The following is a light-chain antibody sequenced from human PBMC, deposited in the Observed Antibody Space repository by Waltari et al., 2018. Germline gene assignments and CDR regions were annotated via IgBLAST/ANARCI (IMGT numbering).Light chain of an antibody. CDR1: QSLVHSDGKTY. V-gene: IGKV2-30*02. CDR2: KVS. CDR3: MQGTHWPYT. J-gene: IGKJ2*01. Sequence: DVVMTQSPLSLPVTLGHPASISCRSSQSLVHSDGKTYLYWFQQRPGQSPRRLIYKVSNRDAGVPDRFSGSGSGTDFTLKISRVEAEDVGVYYCMQGTHWPYTFGQGTKLETK.